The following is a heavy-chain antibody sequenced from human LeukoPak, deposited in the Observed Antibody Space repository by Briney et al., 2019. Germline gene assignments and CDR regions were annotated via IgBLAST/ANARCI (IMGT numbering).Heavy chain of an antibody. CDR3: AREHSSGWYDN. CDR2: IKQDGSEN. D-gene: IGHD6-19*01. J-gene: IGHJ4*02. V-gene: IGHV3-7*03. CDR1: GFTFSSYW. Sequence: GGSLRLSCAASGFTFSSYWMSWVRQAAGKGLELVANIKQDGSENYYVDSVKGRFTISRDNAKNSLYLQMNGLRAEDTAVYYCAREHSSGWYDNWGQGTLVTVSS.